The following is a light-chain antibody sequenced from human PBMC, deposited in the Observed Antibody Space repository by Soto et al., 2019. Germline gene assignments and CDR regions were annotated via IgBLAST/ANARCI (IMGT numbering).Light chain of an antibody. V-gene: IGLV2-8*01. Sequence: QSALTQPPSASGSPGQSVTISCTGTSSDVGVYNYVSWYQQHPGKAPKLMIYEVSKRPSGVPDRFSGSKSGTTASLTVSGXXXXXXXXYYCSSFAGNNNLVFGGGTKLTVL. J-gene: IGLJ2*01. CDR1: SSDVGVYNY. CDR2: EVS. CDR3: SSFAGNNNLV.